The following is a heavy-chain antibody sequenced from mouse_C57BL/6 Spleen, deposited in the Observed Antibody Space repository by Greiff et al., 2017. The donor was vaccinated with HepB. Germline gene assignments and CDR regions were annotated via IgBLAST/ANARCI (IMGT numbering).Heavy chain of an antibody. D-gene: IGHD2-4*01. CDR2: ISYDGSN. J-gene: IGHJ3*01. V-gene: IGHV3-6*01. CDR3: AREEYDYSWFAY. Sequence: EVQLKESGPGLVKPSQSLSLTCSVTGYSNTSGYYWNWIRQFPGNKLEWMGYISYDGSNNYNPSLKNRISITRDTSKNQFFLKLNSVTTEDTATYYCAREEYDYSWFAYWGQGTLVTVSA. CDR1: GYSNTSGYY.